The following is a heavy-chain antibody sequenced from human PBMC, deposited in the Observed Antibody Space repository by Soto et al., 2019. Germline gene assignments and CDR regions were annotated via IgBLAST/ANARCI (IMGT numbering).Heavy chain of an antibody. CDR1: GYTFFTYY. D-gene: IGHD5-12*01. J-gene: IGHJ5*02. V-gene: IGHV1-18*01. CDR2: ISTYSGDT. Sequence: ASVKVSCKASGYTFFTYYISWVLQAPGQGLEWMGWISTYSGDTKYAQKFQGRVTMTTDTSTTTAYLELRSLRSDDTAVYYCARHHGPTTSENWFDPWGQGTLVTVSS. CDR3: ARHHGPTTSENWFDP.